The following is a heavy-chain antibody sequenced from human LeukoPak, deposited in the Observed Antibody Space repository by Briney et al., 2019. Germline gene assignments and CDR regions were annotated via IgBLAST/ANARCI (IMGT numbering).Heavy chain of an antibody. Sequence: GGSLRLSCAASGFTFSSYGMHWVRRAPGKGLEWVAVISYDGSNKYYADSVKGRFTISRDNSKNTLYLQMNSLRAEDTAVYYCAKDQTRYGSGSHSHFDYWGQGTLVTVSS. V-gene: IGHV3-30*18. CDR2: ISYDGSNK. CDR3: AKDQTRYGSGSHSHFDY. J-gene: IGHJ4*02. D-gene: IGHD3-10*01. CDR1: GFTFSSYG.